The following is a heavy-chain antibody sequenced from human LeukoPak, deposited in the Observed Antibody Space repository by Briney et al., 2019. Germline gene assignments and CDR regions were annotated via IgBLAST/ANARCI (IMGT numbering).Heavy chain of an antibody. CDR1: GGSISSSSYY. D-gene: IGHD3-22*01. CDR3: ARELYDSSGYYTGLDY. Sequence: PSETLSLTCTVSGGSISSSSYYWGWIRQPPGKGLEWIGSIYYSGSTYYNPSLKSRVTISVDTSKNQFSLKLSSVTAADTAVYYCARELYDSSGYYTGLDYWGQGTLVTVSS. J-gene: IGHJ4*02. V-gene: IGHV4-39*07. CDR2: IYYSGST.